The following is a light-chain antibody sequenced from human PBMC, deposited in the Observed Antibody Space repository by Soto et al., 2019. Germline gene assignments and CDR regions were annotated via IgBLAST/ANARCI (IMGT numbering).Light chain of an antibody. CDR1: SSDVGGYNY. CDR3: SSYTSSSTLV. CDR2: EVS. J-gene: IGLJ1*01. Sequence: SALTQPAAVSGSPGQSITISCTGTSSDVGGYNYVSWYQQHPGKAPKLMIYEVSNRPSGVSNRSSGSKSGNTASLTISGLQAEDEADYYCSSYTSSSTLVFGTGTKLTVL. V-gene: IGLV2-14*01.